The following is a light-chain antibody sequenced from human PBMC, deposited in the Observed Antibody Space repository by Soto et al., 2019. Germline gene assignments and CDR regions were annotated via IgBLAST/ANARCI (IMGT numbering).Light chain of an antibody. CDR1: SSDVGNYKY. J-gene: IGLJ1*01. CDR2: DDS. CDR3: FSYTSIATYV. V-gene: IGLV2-14*03. Sequence: QSALTQPASVSGAPGQSITISCTGTSSDVGNYKYVSWYQQHPGKAPKLMIYDDSNRPSGVSNRFSGSKSGNTASLTISGLQAEDDTDYYYFSYTSIATYVFGTGTKVTVL.